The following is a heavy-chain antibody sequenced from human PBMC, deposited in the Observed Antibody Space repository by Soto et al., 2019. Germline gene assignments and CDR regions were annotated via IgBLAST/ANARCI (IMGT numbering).Heavy chain of an antibody. CDR1: GGSISSSNW. D-gene: IGHD3-22*01. CDR3: ARDRLLNSSGYSDQYGMDV. CDR2: IYHSGST. J-gene: IGHJ6*02. V-gene: IGHV4-4*02. Sequence: PSETLSLTCAVSGGSISSSNWWSWVRQPPGKGLEWIGEIYHSGSTNYNPSLKSRVTISVDKSKNQFSLKLSSVTAADTAVYYCARDRLLNSSGYSDQYGMDVWGQCTPVTVSS.